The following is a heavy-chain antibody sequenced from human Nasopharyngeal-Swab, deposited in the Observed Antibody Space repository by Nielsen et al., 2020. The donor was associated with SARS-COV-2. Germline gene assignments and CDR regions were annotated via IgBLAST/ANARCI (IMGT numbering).Heavy chain of an antibody. CDR2: INPSGGST. J-gene: IGHJ6*03. Sequence: ASVKVSCKASGYTFTSYYMHWVRQAPGQGLEWMGIINPSGGSTSYAQKFQGRVTMTRDTSTSTVYMGLSSLRSEDTAVYYCARGGDILTAYYYYYYMDVWGKGTTVTVSS. CDR3: ARGGDILTAYYYYYYMDV. V-gene: IGHV1-46*01. CDR1: GYTFTSYY. D-gene: IGHD3-9*01.